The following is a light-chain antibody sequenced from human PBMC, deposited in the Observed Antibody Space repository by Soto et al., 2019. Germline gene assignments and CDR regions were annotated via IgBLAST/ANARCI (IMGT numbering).Light chain of an antibody. V-gene: IGLV1-44*01. CDR1: SSNIGAHS. J-gene: IGLJ3*02. CDR3: AAWDDTLNGWM. CDR2: DND. Sequence: QAVVTQPPSVSGTPGQRITFSCSGGSSNIGAHSVHWYQRLPGAAPKVLISDNDQRPSGVPDRFSGSKSGSSASLAISGLQSEDEADYFCAAWDDTLNGWMFGGGTKVTVL.